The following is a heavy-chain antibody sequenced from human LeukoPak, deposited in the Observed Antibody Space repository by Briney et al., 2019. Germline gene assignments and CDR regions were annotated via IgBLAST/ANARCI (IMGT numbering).Heavy chain of an antibody. D-gene: IGHD2-2*01. CDR2: IIPIFGTA. Sequence: ASVKVSCKASGGTFSSYAISWVRQAPGQGLEWMGGIIPIFGTANYAQKFQGRVTITTDESTSTAYMELRSLRSDDTAVYYCARDRKGYCSSTSCAAGFDYWGQGTLVTVSS. J-gene: IGHJ4*02. CDR3: ARDRKGYCSSTSCAAGFDY. V-gene: IGHV1-69*05. CDR1: GGTFSSYA.